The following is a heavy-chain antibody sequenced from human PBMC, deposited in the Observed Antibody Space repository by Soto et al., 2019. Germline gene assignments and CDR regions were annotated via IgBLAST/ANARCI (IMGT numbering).Heavy chain of an antibody. Sequence: VASVKVSCKASGGTFSSYAISWVRQAPGQGLEWMGGIIPIFGTANYAQKFQGRVTITADKSTSTAYMELSSLRSEDTAVYYCARVLTGTHPEFDYWGQGTLVTVS. CDR1: GGTFSSYA. CDR2: IIPIFGTA. D-gene: IGHD1-7*01. V-gene: IGHV1-69*06. J-gene: IGHJ4*02. CDR3: ARVLTGTHPEFDY.